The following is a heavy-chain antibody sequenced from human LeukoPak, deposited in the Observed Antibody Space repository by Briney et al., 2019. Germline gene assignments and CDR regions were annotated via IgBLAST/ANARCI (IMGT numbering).Heavy chain of an antibody. CDR2: INPNSGGT. CDR3: AKEDERFALWGYFDC. D-gene: IGHD3-10*01. Sequence: ASVKVSCKASGYTFTSYAMHWVRQAPGQGLEWMGWINPNSGGTNHAQNFQSRVTMARDTSISTAYMALSRLRSDDTAVYYCAKEDERFALWGYFDCWGQGTLVTVSS. J-gene: IGHJ4*02. V-gene: IGHV1-2*02. CDR1: GYTFTSYA.